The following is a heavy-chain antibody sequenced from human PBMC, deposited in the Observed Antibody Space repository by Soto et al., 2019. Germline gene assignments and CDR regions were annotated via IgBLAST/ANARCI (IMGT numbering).Heavy chain of an antibody. Sequence: ASVKVSCKAPGYTFTGYYMHWVRQAPGQGLEWMGWINPNSGGTNYAQKFQGRVTMTRDTSISTAYMELSRLRSDDTAVYYCARVDYGGNYDAFDIWGQGTMVTVSS. CDR1: GYTFTGYY. CDR2: INPNSGGT. D-gene: IGHD4-17*01. J-gene: IGHJ3*02. CDR3: ARVDYGGNYDAFDI. V-gene: IGHV1-2*02.